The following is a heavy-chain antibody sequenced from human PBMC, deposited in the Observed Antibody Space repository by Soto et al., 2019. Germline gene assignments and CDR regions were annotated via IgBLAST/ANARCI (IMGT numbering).Heavy chain of an antibody. D-gene: IGHD3-3*01. J-gene: IGHJ4*02. CDR1: GFTFSSYA. V-gene: IGHV3-30-3*01. CDR3: ARDRPLEWLSAYFDY. CDR2: ISYDGSNK. Sequence: PGESLKISCAASGFTFSSYAMHWVRQAPGKGLEWVAVISYDGSNKYYADSVKGRFTTSRDNSKNTLYLQMNSLRAEDTAVYYCARDRPLEWLSAYFDYWGQGTLVTVAS.